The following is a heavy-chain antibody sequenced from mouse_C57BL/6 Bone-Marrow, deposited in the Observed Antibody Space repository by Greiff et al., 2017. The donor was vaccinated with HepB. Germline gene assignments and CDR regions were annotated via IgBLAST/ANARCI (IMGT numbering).Heavy chain of an antibody. CDR1: GYTFTSYG. Sequence: QVQLQQSGAELARPGASVKLSCKASGYTFTSYGISWVKQRTGQGLEWIGEIYPRSGYTYYNEKFKGKATLTADKSSSTAYMELRSLTSDDSAVYFYSNYYYGSSYWYFDVWGTGTTVTVAS. J-gene: IGHJ1*03. V-gene: IGHV1-81*01. D-gene: IGHD1-1*01. CDR3: SNYYYGSSYWYFDV. CDR2: IYPRSGYT.